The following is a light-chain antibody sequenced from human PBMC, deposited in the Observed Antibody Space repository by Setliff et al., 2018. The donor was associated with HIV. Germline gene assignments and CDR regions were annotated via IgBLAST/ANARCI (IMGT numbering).Light chain of an antibody. V-gene: IGLV6-57*01. Sequence: NFMLTQPHSVSESPGKTVTISCTRSSGSIASNYVQWYQQRPGSSPTTVIYEDKQRPSGVPDRFSGSLDSSSNSASLTISGLETEDEADYYCQSYGSDIVIFGGGTKVTVL. CDR3: QSYGSDIVI. CDR1: SGSIASNY. J-gene: IGLJ2*01. CDR2: EDK.